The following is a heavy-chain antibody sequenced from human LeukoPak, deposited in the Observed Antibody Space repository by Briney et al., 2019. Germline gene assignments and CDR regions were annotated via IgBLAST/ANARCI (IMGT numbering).Heavy chain of an antibody. Sequence: GGSLRLSCAASGFTFSSYAMHWVRQAPGKGLEWVAVISYDGSNKYYADSVKGRFTISRDNSKNTLYLQMNSLRAEDTAVYYCARDDGYSSGWLDYWGQGTLVTVSS. CDR1: GFTFSSYA. CDR3: ARDDGYSSGWLDY. D-gene: IGHD6-19*01. J-gene: IGHJ4*02. V-gene: IGHV3-30*04. CDR2: ISYDGSNK.